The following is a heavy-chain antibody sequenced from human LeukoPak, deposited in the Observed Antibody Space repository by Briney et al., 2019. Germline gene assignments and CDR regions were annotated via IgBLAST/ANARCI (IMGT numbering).Heavy chain of an antibody. CDR3: ARQPLAAAEGQWAAPYYFDY. V-gene: IGHV4-39*01. Sequence: PSETLSLTCTVSGGSISSSSYYWGWIRQPPGKGLEWIGSIYYSGSTYYNPSLKSRVTISVDTSKNQFSLKLSSVTAADTAVYYCARQPLAAAEGQWAAPYYFDYWGQGTLVTVSS. J-gene: IGHJ4*02. CDR1: GGSISSSSYY. D-gene: IGHD6-13*01. CDR2: IYYSGST.